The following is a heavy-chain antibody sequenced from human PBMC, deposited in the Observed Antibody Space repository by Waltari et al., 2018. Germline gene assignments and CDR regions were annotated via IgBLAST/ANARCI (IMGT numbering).Heavy chain of an antibody. J-gene: IGHJ4*02. D-gene: IGHD6-19*01. Sequence: VQLVQSGAEVKKPGASVKVSCKASGYTFTGYYMHWVRQAPGQGLEWMGWINPNSGGTNYAQKFQGWVTMTRDTSISTAYMELGRLRSDDTAVYYCAREKTMDSSGWGFDYWGQGTLVTVSS. CDR3: AREKTMDSSGWGFDY. CDR2: INPNSGGT. V-gene: IGHV1-2*04. CDR1: GYTFTGYY.